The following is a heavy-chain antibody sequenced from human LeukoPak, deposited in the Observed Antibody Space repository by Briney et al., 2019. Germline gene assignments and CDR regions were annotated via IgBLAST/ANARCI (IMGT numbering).Heavy chain of an antibody. D-gene: IGHD6-19*01. Sequence: GGSLRLSCAASGFTFSSYAMSLVRQAPGKGLEWVSAISGSGGSTYYADSVKGRFTISRDNSKNTLYLQMNSLRAEDTAVYYCARRYSSGWYLDYWGQGTLVTVSS. V-gene: IGHV3-23*01. CDR3: ARRYSSGWYLDY. CDR1: GFTFSSYA. J-gene: IGHJ4*02. CDR2: ISGSGGST.